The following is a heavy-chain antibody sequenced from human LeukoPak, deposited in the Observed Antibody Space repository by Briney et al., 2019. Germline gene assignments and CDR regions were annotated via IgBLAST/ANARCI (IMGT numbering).Heavy chain of an antibody. J-gene: IGHJ5*02. D-gene: IGHD2-2*01. CDR2: IYYNGST. CDR1: GGSISSGGYY. CDR3: ARKDIVVVPAAQKGDWFDP. Sequence: NPSEPLSLTCTVSGGSISSGGYYWSWIRQHPGKGLEWIGYIYYNGSTYYHPSLKGRVTISVDTSKNQFSLKLSSVTAADTAVYYCARKDIVVVPAAQKGDWFDPWGQGTLVTVSS. V-gene: IGHV4-31*03.